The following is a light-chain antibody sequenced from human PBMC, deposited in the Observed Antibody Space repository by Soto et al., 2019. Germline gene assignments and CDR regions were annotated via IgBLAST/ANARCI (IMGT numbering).Light chain of an antibody. Sequence: ETVLTQSPGTLSLSPGERATLSCRASQTIRSNYLAWYRQTPGQAPRLLIYGASNSATGIADRFSGSGSGTDFTRIISRLEPEDFALYYCQQYGSSPWTFGQGTKVEIK. CDR3: QQYGSSPWT. V-gene: IGKV3-20*01. CDR2: GAS. CDR1: QTIRSNY. J-gene: IGKJ1*01.